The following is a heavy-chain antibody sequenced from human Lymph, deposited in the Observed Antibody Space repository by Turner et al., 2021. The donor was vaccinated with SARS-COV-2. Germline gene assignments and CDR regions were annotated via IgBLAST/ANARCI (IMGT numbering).Heavy chain of an antibody. J-gene: IGHJ4*02. CDR3: ATLKSNWKILTGRYYFDF. D-gene: IGHD1-1*01. CDR1: GYTPTELS. V-gene: IGHV1-24*01. Sequence: QVQLVQSGAEVKKPGASVKVSGKVSGYTPTELSIHWVRQAPGKGLEWMGGFDPEDGETIYAQKFQGRVTMTEDTSTDTAYMELSSLRSEDTAVYYCATLKSNWKILTGRYYFDFWGQGTLVTVSS. CDR2: FDPEDGET.